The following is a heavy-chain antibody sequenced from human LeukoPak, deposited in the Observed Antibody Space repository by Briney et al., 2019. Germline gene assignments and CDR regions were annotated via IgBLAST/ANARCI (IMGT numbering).Heavy chain of an antibody. CDR3: ARVAWPDSFDI. V-gene: IGHV3-23*01. Sequence: PGGSLRLSCAASGFTFTSYAMGWVRQAPGKGLEWVPTISSSSDNTYYADSVKGRFTVSRDNSKNTLFLQMNSLRAEDTAVYYCARVAWPDSFDIWGQGTMVTVSS. D-gene: IGHD5-24*01. CDR2: ISSSSDNT. J-gene: IGHJ3*02. CDR1: GFTFTSYA.